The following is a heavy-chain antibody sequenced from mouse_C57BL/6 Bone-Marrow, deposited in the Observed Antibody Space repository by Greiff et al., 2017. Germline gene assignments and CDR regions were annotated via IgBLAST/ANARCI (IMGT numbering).Heavy chain of an antibody. CDR3: AAHYYGSSYGLYYAMDY. CDR1: GFSLTSYG. CDR2: IWRGGST. J-gene: IGHJ4*01. Sequence: QVQLQQSGPGLVQPSQSLSITCTVSGFSLTSYGVHWVRQSPGKGLEWLGVIWRGGSTDYNAAFMSRLSITKDNSKSQVFFKMNSLQADDTAIYYCAAHYYGSSYGLYYAMDYWGQGTSVTVSS. V-gene: IGHV2-5*01. D-gene: IGHD1-1*01.